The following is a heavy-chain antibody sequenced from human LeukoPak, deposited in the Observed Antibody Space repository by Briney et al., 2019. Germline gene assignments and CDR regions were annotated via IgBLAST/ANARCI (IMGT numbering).Heavy chain of an antibody. V-gene: IGHV3-30*02. D-gene: IGHD2-21*01. CDR2: IRYDGSNK. Sequence: GGSLRLSCAASGFTFSSYGMHWVRQAPGKGLEWVAIIRYDGSNKYYADSVKGRFTISRDNSKNTLYLQMNSLRAEDTAVYYCAKELGPYCGGDCYPDAFDIWGQGTMVTVSS. CDR3: AKELGPYCGGDCYPDAFDI. J-gene: IGHJ3*02. CDR1: GFTFSSYG.